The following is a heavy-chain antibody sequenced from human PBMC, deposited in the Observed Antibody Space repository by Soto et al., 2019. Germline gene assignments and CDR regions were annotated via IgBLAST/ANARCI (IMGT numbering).Heavy chain of an antibody. CDR2: IYYSGST. CDR3: ARGDTAMVYYFDY. CDR1: GGSISSYY. Sequence: QVQLQESGPGLVKPSETLSLTCTVSGGSISSYYWSWIRQPPGKGLEWIGYIYYSGSTNYNPSLKSRVTRSVDTSKNQFSLKLSSVTAADTAVYYCARGDTAMVYYFDYWGQGTLVTVSS. D-gene: IGHD5-18*01. J-gene: IGHJ4*02. V-gene: IGHV4-59*01.